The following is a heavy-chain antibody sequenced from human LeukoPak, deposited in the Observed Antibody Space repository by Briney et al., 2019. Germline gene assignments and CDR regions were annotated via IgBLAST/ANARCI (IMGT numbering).Heavy chain of an antibody. J-gene: IGHJ4*02. V-gene: IGHV3-30-3*01. CDR1: GFTFSSYA. D-gene: IGHD3-10*01. CDR2: ISYDGSNK. Sequence: GRSLRLSCAASGFTFSSYAMHWVRQAPGNGLEGVAVISYDGSNKYYADSVKGRFTISRDNSKNTLYLQMNSLRAEDTAVYYCAKEKGVRGVSPLPDYWGQGTLVTVSS. CDR3: AKEKGVRGVSPLPDY.